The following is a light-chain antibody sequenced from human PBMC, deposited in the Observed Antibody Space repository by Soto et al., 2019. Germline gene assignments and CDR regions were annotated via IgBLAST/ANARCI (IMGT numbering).Light chain of an antibody. CDR3: SSYAGSTNLRV. CDR2: EVS. CDR1: SSDVGGYNF. Sequence: QSALNQPPSASGSPGQSVTISCTGTSSDVGGYNFVSWYQQHPGKAPKLMIYEVSKRPSGVPDRFSASKSGNTASLTVSGLQADDEADYYCSSYAGSTNLRVFGTGTKLTV. V-gene: IGLV2-8*01. J-gene: IGLJ1*01.